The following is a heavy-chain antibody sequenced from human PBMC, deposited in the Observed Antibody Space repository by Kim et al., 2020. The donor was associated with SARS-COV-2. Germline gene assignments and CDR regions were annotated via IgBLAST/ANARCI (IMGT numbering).Heavy chain of an antibody. J-gene: IGHJ4*02. Sequence: GGSLRLSCAASGFTFGSYAMSWVRQAPGKGLEWVSIISGSGDITYYVDSVKGRFTISRDNSKNTLYLQMNSLRAEDTAEYYCALLGAWIPQDYWGQGTLVTVSS. CDR1: GFTFGSYA. V-gene: IGHV3-23*01. CDR3: ALLGAWIPQDY. CDR2: ISGSGDIT. D-gene: IGHD1-1*01.